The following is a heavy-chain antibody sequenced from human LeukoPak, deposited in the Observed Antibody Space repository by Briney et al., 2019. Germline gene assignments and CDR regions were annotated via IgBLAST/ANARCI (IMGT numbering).Heavy chain of an antibody. Sequence: GGSLRLSCAASGFTFSSYAMSWVRQAPGKGLEWVSGISGSGDNTYYADSVKGRFTISRDNYKNTLYVQVNSLGTEDTAAYYCAKGSYYDSSGSFYFDYWGQGTLVTVSS. V-gene: IGHV3-23*01. D-gene: IGHD3-22*01. CDR1: GFTFSSYA. J-gene: IGHJ4*02. CDR3: AKGSYYDSSGSFYFDY. CDR2: ISGSGDNT.